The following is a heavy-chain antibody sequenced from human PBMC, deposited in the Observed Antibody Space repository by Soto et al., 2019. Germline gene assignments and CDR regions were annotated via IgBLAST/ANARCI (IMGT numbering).Heavy chain of an antibody. CDR3: ARHIVVVPAAIPKGFDP. D-gene: IGHD2-2*01. CDR1: GGSISSSSYY. V-gene: IGHV4-39*01. J-gene: IGHJ5*02. Sequence: QLQLQESGPGLVKPSETLSLTCTVSGGSISSSSYYWGWIRQPPGKGLEWIGSIYYSGSTYNNPSLKGRVTISVDTSKNQFSLKLSSVTAADTAVYYCARHIVVVPAAIPKGFDPWGQGTLVTVSS. CDR2: IYYSGST.